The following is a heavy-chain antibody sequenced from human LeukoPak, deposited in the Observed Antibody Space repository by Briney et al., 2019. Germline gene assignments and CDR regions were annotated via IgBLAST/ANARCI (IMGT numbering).Heavy chain of an antibody. CDR2: IIPILGIA. CDR3: ARGYCSGGSCYNNRFDP. Sequence: SVKVSCKASGGTFSSYAISWVRQAPGQELEWMGRIIPILGIANYAQKFQGRVTITADKSTSTAYMELSSLRSEDTAVYYCARGYCSGGSCYNNRFDPWGQGTLVTVSS. CDR1: GGTFSSYA. J-gene: IGHJ5*02. D-gene: IGHD2-15*01. V-gene: IGHV1-69*04.